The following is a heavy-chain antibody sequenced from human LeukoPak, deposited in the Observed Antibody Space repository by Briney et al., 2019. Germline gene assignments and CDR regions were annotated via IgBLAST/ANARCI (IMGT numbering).Heavy chain of an antibody. D-gene: IGHD4-17*01. CDR3: ARGPTVTTDH. V-gene: IGHV1-2*02. CDR2: INPNTGGT. CDR1: GYTFTLYH. J-gene: IGHJ4*02. Sequence: ASVKASYKPSGYTFTLYHIHWVRQAPGQRQKWMGWINPNTGGTNYAQNFQGRVTMTRDTSISTAYMELSRLKSDDTAVYYCARGPTVTTDHWGQGTLVTVSS.